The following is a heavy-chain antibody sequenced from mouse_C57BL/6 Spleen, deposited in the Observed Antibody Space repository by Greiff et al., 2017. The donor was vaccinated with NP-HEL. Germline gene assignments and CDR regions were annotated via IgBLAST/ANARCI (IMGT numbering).Heavy chain of an antibody. CDR3: ARYDYGGTWFAY. V-gene: IGHV7-3*01. Sequence: EVKLMESGGGLVQPGGSLSLSCAASGFTFTDYYMSWVRQPPGKALEWLGFIRNKANGYTTEYSASVKGRFTISRDNSQSILYLQMNALRAEDSATYYCARYDYGGTWFAYWGQGTLVTVSA. D-gene: IGHD1-1*01. CDR1: GFTFTDYY. J-gene: IGHJ3*01. CDR2: IRNKANGYTT.